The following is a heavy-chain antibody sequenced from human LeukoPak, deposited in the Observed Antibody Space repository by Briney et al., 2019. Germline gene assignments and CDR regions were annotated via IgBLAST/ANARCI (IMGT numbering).Heavy chain of an antibody. CDR2: ISSSSSTI. CDR3: FQRGYSGPFYI. CDR1: GFTFSSYS. J-gene: IGHJ3*02. Sequence: PGGSLRLSCAASGFTFSSYSMNWVRQAPGKGLEWVSYISSSSSTIYYADSVKGRFTISRDNSNNRLYLQMNSLRAEDTAVYYCFQRGYSGPFYIWGQGTMVTVSS. V-gene: IGHV3-48*01. D-gene: IGHD5-12*01.